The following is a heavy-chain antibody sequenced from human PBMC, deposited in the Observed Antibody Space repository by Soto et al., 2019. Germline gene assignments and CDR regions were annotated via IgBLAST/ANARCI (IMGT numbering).Heavy chain of an antibody. Sequence: GGSLRLSCVASGFTFSSYGMSWVRQAPGKGLEWVSGISGSGGNTYYADSVKGRFTISRDNSKNTLSLQMNGLTAEDTAVYYCARESGDWPLNWFDPWGQGTLVTVSS. CDR3: ARESGDWPLNWFDP. D-gene: IGHD2-21*02. J-gene: IGHJ5*02. CDR2: ISGSGGNT. CDR1: GFTFSSYG. V-gene: IGHV3-23*01.